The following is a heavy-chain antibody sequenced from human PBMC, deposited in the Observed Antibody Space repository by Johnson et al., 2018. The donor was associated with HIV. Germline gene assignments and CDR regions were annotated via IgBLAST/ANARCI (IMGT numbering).Heavy chain of an antibody. D-gene: IGHD3-22*01. CDR1: GFTFSSYG. CDR2: IRYDGSNK. CDR3: AKGSTPTMIIVVISAFDI. V-gene: IGHV3-30*02. J-gene: IGHJ3*02. Sequence: QVQLVESGGGVVQPGRSLRLSCAASGFTFSSYGMHWVRQAPGKGLEWVEFIRYDGSNKYYADSVKGRFTVSRDNSKNTLYLEANSLGPEDTATYYCAKGSTPTMIIVVISAFDIWDQGTVVAVSS.